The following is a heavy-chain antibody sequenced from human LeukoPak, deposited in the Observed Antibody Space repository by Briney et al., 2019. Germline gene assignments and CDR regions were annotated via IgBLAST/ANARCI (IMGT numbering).Heavy chain of an antibody. CDR3: ARDLGILDY. Sequence: PSETLSLTRTVSGGSISSYYWSWIRQPPGKGLEWIGYIYYSGSTNYNPSLKSRVTISVDTSKNQFSLKLSSVTAADTAVYYCARDLGILDYWGQGTLVTVSS. CDR2: IYYSGST. V-gene: IGHV4-59*01. CDR1: GGSISSYY. D-gene: IGHD3-16*01. J-gene: IGHJ4*02.